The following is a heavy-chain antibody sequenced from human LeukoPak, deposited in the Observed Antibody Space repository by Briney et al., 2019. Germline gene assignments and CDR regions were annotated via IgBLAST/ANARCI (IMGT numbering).Heavy chain of an antibody. CDR2: FDPKEGER. V-gene: IGHV1-24*01. Sequence: ASVKVSCKVSGDTLTELSMHWVRQAPGKGLEWMGGFDPKEGERVYTQNFQGRFTMTEDTSSGTAYMELNSLRSEDTAVYYCTTREIVVEPAQTSMVRGVLWRSDFWGHGTLVTVSS. CDR1: GDTLTELS. J-gene: IGHJ4*01. D-gene: IGHD3-10*01. CDR3: TTREIVVEPAQTSMVRGVLWRSDF.